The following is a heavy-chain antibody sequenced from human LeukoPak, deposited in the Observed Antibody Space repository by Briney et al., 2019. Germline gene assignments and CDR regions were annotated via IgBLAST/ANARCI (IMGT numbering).Heavy chain of an antibody. Sequence: SETLSLTCAVYGGSFSGYYWSWIRQPPGKGLEWIGYIYYSGSTNYNPSLKSRVTISVDTSKNQFSLKLSSVTAADTAVYYCARHTAMLPAAFDYWGQGTLVTVSS. CDR1: GGSFSGYY. CDR3: ARHTAMLPAAFDY. D-gene: IGHD5-18*01. CDR2: IYYSGST. V-gene: IGHV4-59*08. J-gene: IGHJ4*02.